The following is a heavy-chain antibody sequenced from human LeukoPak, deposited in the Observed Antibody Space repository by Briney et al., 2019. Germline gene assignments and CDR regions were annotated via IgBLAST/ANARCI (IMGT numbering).Heavy chain of an antibody. CDR3: ARGDSAYDYFDY. V-gene: IGHV4-59*01. Sequence: SGTLSLTCTVSGGSISSYYWSWIRQPPGKGLDWIGYIYYSGSTNYNPSLTSRVTISVDTSKNQFSLKLSSVTAADTAVYYCARGDSAYDYFDYWGQGTLVTVSS. CDR2: IYYSGST. D-gene: IGHD5-12*01. J-gene: IGHJ4*02. CDR1: GGSISSYY.